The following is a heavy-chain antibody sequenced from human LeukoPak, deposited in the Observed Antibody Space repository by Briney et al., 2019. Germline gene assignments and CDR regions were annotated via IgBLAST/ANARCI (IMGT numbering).Heavy chain of an antibody. Sequence: GGSLRLSCAPSGFTFSNYAMSWVRQAPGKGLEWVSAISGSGGSTYYADSVKGRFTICRDNSKNTLYLQMNSLRAEDTAVYYCAKFSLRFLEWPEGSFDAWGQGTLVTLS. CDR1: GFTFSNYA. CDR3: AKFSLRFLEWPEGSFDA. J-gene: IGHJ5*02. CDR2: ISGSGGST. D-gene: IGHD3-3*01. V-gene: IGHV3-23*01.